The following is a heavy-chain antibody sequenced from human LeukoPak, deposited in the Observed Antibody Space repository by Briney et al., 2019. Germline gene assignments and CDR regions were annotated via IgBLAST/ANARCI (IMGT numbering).Heavy chain of an antibody. CDR2: ISGSASGVTT. V-gene: IGHV3-23*01. Sequence: GGSLRLSCAASGFTFSNAWMSWVRQAPGKGLEWVSAISGSASGVTTYYADSVKGRFTISRDNSKNTLYLQMNSLRAEDTAVYYCLRGFDYWGQGTLVTVSS. CDR3: LRGFDY. CDR1: GFTFSNAW. J-gene: IGHJ4*02.